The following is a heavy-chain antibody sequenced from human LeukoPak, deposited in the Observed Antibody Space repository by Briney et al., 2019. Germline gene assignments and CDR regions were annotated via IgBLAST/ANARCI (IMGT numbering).Heavy chain of an antibody. Sequence: GASVKVSCKASGYTFTSYYMHWVRQAPGQGLEWMGIINPSGGSTSYAQKFQGRVTMTRDTSTSTVYMELSSLRSEDTAVHYCARGDYYDSSGYPRLRGWYWGQGTLVTVSS. CDR3: ARGDYYDSSGYPRLRGWY. J-gene: IGHJ4*02. V-gene: IGHV1-46*01. CDR2: INPSGGST. D-gene: IGHD3-22*01. CDR1: GYTFTSYY.